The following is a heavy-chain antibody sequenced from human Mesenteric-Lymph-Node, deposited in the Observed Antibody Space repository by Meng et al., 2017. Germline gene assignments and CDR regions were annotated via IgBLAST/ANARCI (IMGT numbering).Heavy chain of an antibody. CDR2: IYYSGST. J-gene: IGHJ6*02. Sequence: SETLSLTCTVSGGSISSSSYYWGWIRQPPGKGLEWIGSIYYSGSTYYNPSLKSRVTISVDTSKNQFSLKLSSVTAADTAVYYCAKEDSMVTLSEVGSSYYYYYGMDVWGQGTTVTVSS. CDR1: GGSISSSSYY. D-gene: IGHD4-23*01. V-gene: IGHV4-39*07. CDR3: AKEDSMVTLSEVGSSYYYYYGMDV.